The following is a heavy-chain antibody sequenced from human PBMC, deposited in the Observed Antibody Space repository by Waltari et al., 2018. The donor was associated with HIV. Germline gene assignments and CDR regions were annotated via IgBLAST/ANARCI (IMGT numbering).Heavy chain of an antibody. J-gene: IGHJ4*02. D-gene: IGHD6-19*01. CDR2: INHSGST. CDR1: GGSFSGYY. V-gene: IGHV4-34*01. Sequence: QVQLQQWGAGLLKPSETLSLTCAVYGGSFSGYYWSWIRQPPGKGLEWIGEINHSGSTNYNPSLNMRVTISVDTSKNQFSLKLSSVTAADTAVYYCASLIAVADGRDYWGQGTLVTVSS. CDR3: ASLIAVADGRDY.